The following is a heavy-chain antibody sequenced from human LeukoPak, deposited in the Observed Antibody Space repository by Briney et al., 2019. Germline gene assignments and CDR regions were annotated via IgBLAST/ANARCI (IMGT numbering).Heavy chain of an antibody. CDR1: GFTFSSFG. CDR3: VRGVGVSRFNYLDP. CDR2: NWYDASNK. J-gene: IGHJ5*02. V-gene: IGHV3-33*01. Sequence: GGSLSLSYAASGFTFSSFGMHWVRQAPGKGLEWVAVNWYDASNKYYVDSVKGRFTISRDNSKNTPYLQMNSLRDDDTAVYYCVRGVGVSRFNYLDPWGQGTLVIVSS. D-gene: IGHD1-7*01.